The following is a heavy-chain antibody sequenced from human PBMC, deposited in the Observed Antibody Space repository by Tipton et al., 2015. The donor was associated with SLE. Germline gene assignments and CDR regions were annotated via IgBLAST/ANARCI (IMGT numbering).Heavy chain of an antibody. CDR2: IDHSGGT. CDR1: GGSISSRNW. CDR3: AREGGDY. J-gene: IGHJ4*02. D-gene: IGHD3-16*01. V-gene: IGHV4-4*02. Sequence: TLSLTCAVYGGSISSRNWWSWIRQPPGKGLEWIGEIDHSGGTNYNPSLESRVTISIDKSRNQFSLKLNSVTAADTAVYYCAREGGDYWGQGTLVTVSS.